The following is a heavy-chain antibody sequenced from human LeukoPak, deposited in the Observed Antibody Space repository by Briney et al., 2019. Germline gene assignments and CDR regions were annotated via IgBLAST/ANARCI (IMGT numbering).Heavy chain of an antibody. Sequence: PGGSLRLSCAASGFSFSDYAMHWVRQAPGKGLEWVSGISWNGGGIAYADSVKGRFTISRDNAKNSVYLQMHSLRPEDTAFYYCAKDRGGGSGSDYYYFDSWGLGSLVAVSS. V-gene: IGHV3-9*01. CDR1: GFSFSDYA. D-gene: IGHD5-12*01. CDR2: ISWNGGGI. J-gene: IGHJ4*02. CDR3: AKDRGGGSGSDYYYFDS.